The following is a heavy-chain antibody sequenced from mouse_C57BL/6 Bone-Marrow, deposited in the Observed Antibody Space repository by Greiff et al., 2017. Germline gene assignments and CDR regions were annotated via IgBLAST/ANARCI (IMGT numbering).Heavy chain of an antibody. V-gene: IGHV5-2*01. J-gene: IGHJ2*01. Sequence: DVKLVESGGGLVQPGESLKLSCEFNEYEFPSHDLSWVRKTPEKRLEVVAAINSDGVSTYYPDTMERRFIISRDNTKKTLYLQMGSQRCEDTALYYCARKTGDYWGQGTTLTVSS. CDR3: ARKTGDY. CDR2: INSDGVST. CDR1: EYEFPSHD.